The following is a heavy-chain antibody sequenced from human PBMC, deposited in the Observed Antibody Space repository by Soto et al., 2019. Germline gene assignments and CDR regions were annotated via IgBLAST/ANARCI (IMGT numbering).Heavy chain of an antibody. V-gene: IGHV1-46*01. J-gene: IGHJ5*02. CDR2: INPSGGST. Sequence: GASVKVSCKASGYTFTSYYMHWVRQAPGQGLEWMGIINPSGGSTSYAQKFQGRVTMTRDTSTSTVYMELSSLRSEDTAVYFCATKGHDYGDYDWFDPWGQGTLVTVSS. CDR3: ATKGHDYGDYDWFDP. D-gene: IGHD4-17*01. CDR1: GYTFTSYY.